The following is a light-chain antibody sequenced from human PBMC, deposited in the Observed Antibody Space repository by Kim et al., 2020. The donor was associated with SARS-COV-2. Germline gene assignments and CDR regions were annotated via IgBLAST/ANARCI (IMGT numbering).Light chain of an antibody. J-gene: IGKJ1*01. CDR3: QQYSSYS. CDR2: KAS. Sequence: DIQMTQSPSTLSASVGDKVTITCRTSQSISNWLAWYQQKPGKAPKLLIYKASNLESGVPSRFSGSGSGTEFTLTISSLQPDDFATYYCQQYSSYSFGQGTKVEIK. V-gene: IGKV1-5*03. CDR1: QSISNW.